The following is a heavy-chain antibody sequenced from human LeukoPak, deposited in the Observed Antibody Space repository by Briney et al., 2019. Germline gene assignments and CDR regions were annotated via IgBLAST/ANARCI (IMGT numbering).Heavy chain of an antibody. CDR1: GFTFSSYA. J-gene: IGHJ4*02. D-gene: IGHD3-22*01. Sequence: VRSLRLSCAASGFTFSSYAMPWVRQAPGKGLEWVAVISYDVSNKYYAASVKGRFTISRDNSKNTLYLQMNSLRAEDTAVYYCASSSAYYINYWGQGTLVTVSS. V-gene: IGHV3-30-3*01. CDR3: ASSSAYYINY. CDR2: ISYDVSNK.